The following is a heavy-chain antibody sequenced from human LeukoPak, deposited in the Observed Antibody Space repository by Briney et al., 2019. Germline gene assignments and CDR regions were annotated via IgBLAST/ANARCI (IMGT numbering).Heavy chain of an antibody. J-gene: IGHJ3*02. Sequence: PGRSLRLSCAASGFTFSSYGMHWVRQAPGKGLEWEANIKPDASEKNYVDSVRGRFTISRDNAKNSLYLQMNSLRAEDTAVYYCARGGWDDAFDIWGQGTMVTVSS. V-gene: IGHV3-7*02. CDR1: GFTFSSYG. D-gene: IGHD1-26*01. CDR2: IKPDASEK. CDR3: ARGGWDDAFDI.